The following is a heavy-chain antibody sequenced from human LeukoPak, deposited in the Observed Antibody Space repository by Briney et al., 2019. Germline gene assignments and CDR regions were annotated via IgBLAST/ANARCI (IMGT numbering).Heavy chain of an antibody. J-gene: IGHJ6*03. D-gene: IGHD5-18*01. CDR1: GYTFTSYA. CDR3: ARDRGYSYAKKSSEYYYMDV. CDR2: INAGNGNT. V-gene: IGHV1-3*03. Sequence: ASVKVSCKASGYTFTSYAMHWVRQAPGQRLEWMGWINAGNGNTKYSQEFQGRVTITRDTSASTAYMELSSLRSEDTAVYYCARDRGYSYAKKSSEYYYMDVWGKGTTVTISS.